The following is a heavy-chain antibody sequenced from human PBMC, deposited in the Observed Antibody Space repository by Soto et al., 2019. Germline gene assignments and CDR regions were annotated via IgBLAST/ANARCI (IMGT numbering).Heavy chain of an antibody. CDR3: ARDSPDIVIVPAAMPYYYYYMDV. CDR1: GFTFSSYG. D-gene: IGHD2-2*01. Sequence: GGSLRLSCAASGFTFSSYGMHWIRQAPGKGLEWVAVIWYDGSNKYYADSVKGRFTISRDNSKNTLYLQMNSLRAEDTAVYYCARDSPDIVIVPAAMPYYYYYMDVWGKGTTVTVSS. V-gene: IGHV3-33*01. CDR2: IWYDGSNK. J-gene: IGHJ6*03.